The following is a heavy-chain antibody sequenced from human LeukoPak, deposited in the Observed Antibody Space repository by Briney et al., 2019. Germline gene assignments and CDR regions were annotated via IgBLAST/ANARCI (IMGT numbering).Heavy chain of an antibody. CDR3: AKGSLELATVDFEF. V-gene: IGHV3-9*01. D-gene: IGHD5-24*01. CDR2: INWSSKMV. Sequence: PGGSLRLSCAASGFDFGNYAMHWVRQVPGKGLQWVSGINWSSKMVAYAAPVKGRFTISRDNDKNSLYLQMNSLTSEDTAFYFYAKGSLELATVDFEFWGQGTLVTVSS. CDR1: GFDFGNYA. J-gene: IGHJ4*02.